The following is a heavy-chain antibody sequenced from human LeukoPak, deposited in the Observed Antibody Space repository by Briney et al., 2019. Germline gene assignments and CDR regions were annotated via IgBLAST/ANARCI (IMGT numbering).Heavy chain of an antibody. CDR1: GFTFSSYW. CDR2: ISGSGGST. CDR3: TGFAAGTYNYYYMDV. V-gene: IGHV3-23*01. J-gene: IGHJ6*03. Sequence: GGSLRLSCAASGFTFSSYWMSWVRQAPGKGLEWVSAISGSGGSTYYADSVKGRFTISRDNSKNTLYLQMNSLRAEDTAVYYCTGFAAGTYNYYYMDVWGKGTTVTVSS. D-gene: IGHD6-19*01.